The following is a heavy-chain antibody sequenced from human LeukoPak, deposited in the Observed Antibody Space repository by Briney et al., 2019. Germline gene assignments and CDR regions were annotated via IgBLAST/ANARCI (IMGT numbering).Heavy chain of an antibody. CDR3: AREEGYCSGGSCSAFGMDV. Sequence: GGSLRLSCAASGFTFSSYAMHWVRQAPGKGLEWVAVISYDGSNKYYADSVKGRFTISRDNSKNTLYLQMNSLRAEDTAVYYCAREEGYCSGGSCSAFGMDVWGQGTTVTVSS. CDR1: GFTFSSYA. V-gene: IGHV3-30*04. CDR2: ISYDGSNK. D-gene: IGHD2-15*01. J-gene: IGHJ6*02.